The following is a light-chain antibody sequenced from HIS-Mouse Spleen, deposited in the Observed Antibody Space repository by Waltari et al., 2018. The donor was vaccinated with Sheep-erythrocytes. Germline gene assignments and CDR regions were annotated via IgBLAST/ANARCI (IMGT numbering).Light chain of an antibody. J-gene: IGKJ1*01. CDR3: MQALQTPWT. CDR2: LGS. CDR1: QSLLHSNGYNY. V-gene: IGKV2-28*01. Sequence: DIVMTQSPLSLPVTPGEPASISCMSSQSLLHSNGYNYLDWYLQKPGQSPHLLIYLGSNRASGAPDRFSGSGSGTDFTLRISRVEAEDVGVYYCMQALQTPWTFGQGTKVEFK.